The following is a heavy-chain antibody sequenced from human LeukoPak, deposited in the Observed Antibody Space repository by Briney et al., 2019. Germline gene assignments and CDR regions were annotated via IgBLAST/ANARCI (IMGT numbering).Heavy chain of an antibody. CDR2: INTNTGNP. J-gene: IGHJ6*03. CDR1: GYTFTSYA. V-gene: IGHV7-4-1*02. Sequence: ASVKVSCKASGYTFTSYAMNWVRQAPGQGLEGMGWINTNTGNPTYAQGFTGRFVFSLDTSVSTAYLQISSLKAEDTAVYYCARVRGSGTPVRFYYYYYMDVWGKGTTVTVSS. D-gene: IGHD3-10*01. CDR3: ARVRGSGTPVRFYYYYYMDV.